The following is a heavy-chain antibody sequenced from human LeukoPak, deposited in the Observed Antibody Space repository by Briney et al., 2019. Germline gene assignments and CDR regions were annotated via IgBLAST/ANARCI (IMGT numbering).Heavy chain of an antibody. CDR1: GYTFTGNY. Sequence: ASVKVSCKASGYTFTGNYMHWVRQAPGQGLEWMGWINPNSGGTNYAQKFQGRVTMTRDTSISTAYMELSRLRSDDTAVYYCAREGSSTSCPDYWGQGTLVTVSS. J-gene: IGHJ4*02. V-gene: IGHV1-2*02. CDR2: INPNSGGT. CDR3: AREGSSTSCPDY. D-gene: IGHD2-2*01.